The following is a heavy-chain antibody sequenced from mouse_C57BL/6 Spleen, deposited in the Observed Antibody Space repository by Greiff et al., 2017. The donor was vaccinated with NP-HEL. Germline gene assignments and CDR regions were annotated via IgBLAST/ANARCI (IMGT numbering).Heavy chain of an antibody. CDR3: AGHEAQATRAMDY. CDR2: ISHLAYSI. CDR1: GFTFSDYG. J-gene: IGHJ4*01. Sequence: EVMLVESGGGLVQPGGSLKLSCAASGFTFSDYGMAWVRQAPRKGPEWVAFISHLAYSIYYADTVTGRFTFSSENAKNTLYLEMSSLRSEDTAMYYCAGHEAQATRAMDYWGQGTSVTVSA. V-gene: IGHV5-15*01. D-gene: IGHD3-2*02.